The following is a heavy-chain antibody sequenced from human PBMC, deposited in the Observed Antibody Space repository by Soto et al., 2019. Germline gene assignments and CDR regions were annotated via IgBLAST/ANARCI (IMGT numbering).Heavy chain of an antibody. J-gene: IGHJ4*02. D-gene: IGHD3-3*01. CDR2: IYWDDDT. Sequence: QITLNESGPPVVKPAETLTLTCTSSGFSLTNSGVGVRWIRQSPVKAPEWLALIYWDDDTRYSASLKSRLTINKGDSNIQVVLTMASVDPADTATYYWADGILRTVCGLVTTTATYFDFWRQGTPVVVSS. V-gene: IGHV2-5*02. CDR3: ADGILRTVCGLVTTTATYFDF. CDR1: GFSLTNSGVG.